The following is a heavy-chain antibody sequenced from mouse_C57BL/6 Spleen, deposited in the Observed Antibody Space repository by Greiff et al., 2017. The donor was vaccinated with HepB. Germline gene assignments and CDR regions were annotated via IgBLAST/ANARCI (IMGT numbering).Heavy chain of an antibody. V-gene: IGHV1-26*01. J-gene: IGHJ1*03. Sequence: EVQLQQSGPELVKPGASVKISCKASGYTFTDYYMNWVKQSHGKSLEWIGDINPNNGGTSYNQKFKGKATLTVDKSSSTAYMELRSLTSEDSAVYYCARWRDDYRGYFDVWGTGTTVTVSS. CDR2: INPNNGGT. CDR1: GYTFTDYY. D-gene: IGHD2-4*01. CDR3: ARWRDDYRGYFDV.